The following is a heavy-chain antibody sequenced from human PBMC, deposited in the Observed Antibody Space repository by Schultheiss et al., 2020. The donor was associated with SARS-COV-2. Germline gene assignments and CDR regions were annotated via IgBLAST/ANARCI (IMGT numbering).Heavy chain of an antibody. D-gene: IGHD3-22*01. J-gene: IGHJ4*02. CDR3: ARGGSSGYYRQGLDY. V-gene: IGHV4-4*07. Sequence: SQTLSLTCTVSGGSISSYYWSWIRQPAGKGLEWIGRIYTSGSTNYNPSLKSRVTMSVDTTKNQFSLKLSSVTAADTAVYYCARGGSSGYYRQGLDYWGQGTLVTVSS. CDR1: GGSISSYY. CDR2: IYTSGST.